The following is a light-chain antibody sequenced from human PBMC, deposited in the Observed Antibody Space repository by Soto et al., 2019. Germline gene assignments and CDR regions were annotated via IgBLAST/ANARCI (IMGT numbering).Light chain of an antibody. CDR2: GAS. CDR1: QSVSSD. Sequence: EIVLTQSPATLSLSPGERATLSCRASQSVSSDLAWYQHKPGQAPRLLIHGASTRATGIPARFSGSGSGTEFTLTISSLQSEDFAVYYCQQYNDWPPVTFGQGTKVDIK. V-gene: IGKV3-15*01. CDR3: QQYNDWPPVT. J-gene: IGKJ1*01.